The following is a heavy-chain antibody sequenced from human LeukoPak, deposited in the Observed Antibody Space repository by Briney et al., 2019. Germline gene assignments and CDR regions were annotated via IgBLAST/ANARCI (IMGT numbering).Heavy chain of an antibody. CDR3: AKDPGHFSSGWSYWYYFDY. Sequence: GGSLRLSCAASGYTFSSYAMSWVRQAPGKGLEWVSAISGSGGSTYYADSVKGRFTISRDNSKNTLYLQMNSLRAEDTAVYYCAKDPGHFSSGWSYWYYFDYWGQGTLVTVSS. CDR2: ISGSGGST. CDR1: GYTFSSYA. D-gene: IGHD3-3*02. V-gene: IGHV3-23*01. J-gene: IGHJ4*02.